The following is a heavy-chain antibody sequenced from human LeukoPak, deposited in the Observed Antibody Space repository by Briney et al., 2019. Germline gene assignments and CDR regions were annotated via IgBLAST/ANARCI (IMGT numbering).Heavy chain of an antibody. J-gene: IGHJ5*02. CDR3: ARASGGYYNNWFDP. V-gene: IGHV4-59*01. D-gene: IGHD3-22*01. Sequence: SETLSLTCTVSGGSLSTYYWSWIRQPPGKGLEWMGYIYYTGSTNYNPSLKSRVTISVDTSKNQFSLMLSSVTAADTAVYYCARASGGYYNNWFDPWGQGTLVTVSS. CDR1: GGSLSTYY. CDR2: IYYTGST.